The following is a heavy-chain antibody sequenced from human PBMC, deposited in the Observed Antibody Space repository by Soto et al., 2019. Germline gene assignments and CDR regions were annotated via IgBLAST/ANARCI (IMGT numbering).Heavy chain of an antibody. D-gene: IGHD1-7*01. CDR1: GGSFSGYY. CDR2: INHSGST. CDR3: ASRLRTRMDV. Sequence: SETLSLTCAVYGGSFSGYYWSWIRQPPGKGLEWIGEINHSGSTNYNPSLKSRVTISVDTSKNQFSLKLSSVTAADTAVYYCASRLRTRMDVWAKGPRSPSPQ. J-gene: IGHJ6*04. V-gene: IGHV4-34*01.